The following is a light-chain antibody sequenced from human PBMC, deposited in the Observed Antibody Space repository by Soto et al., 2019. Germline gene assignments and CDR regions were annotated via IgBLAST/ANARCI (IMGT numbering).Light chain of an antibody. V-gene: IGKV3-15*01. CDR2: GAS. Sequence: ETVMTQSPATLSVSPGDRVTLSCRASQTVHTNLAWFQQKPGQAPKLLIYGASTRDTGVPARFTGSGSGTEFTLTISSLQSEDFAVYFCQQYNNWPPWTFGQGTKVDIK. CDR1: QTVHTN. CDR3: QQYNNWPPWT. J-gene: IGKJ1*01.